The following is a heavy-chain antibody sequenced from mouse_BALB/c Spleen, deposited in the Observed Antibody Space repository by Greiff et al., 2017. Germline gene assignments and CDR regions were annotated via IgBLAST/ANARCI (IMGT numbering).Heavy chain of an antibody. Sequence: EVKLVESGGGLVQPGGSRKLSCAASGFTFSSYGMHWVRQAPEKGLEWVAYISSGSSSTYYADTVKGRFTISRDNPKNTLFLQMTSLRSEDTAMCDCEREYSSYYIDYWGQGTSLTVSS. CDR2: ISSGSSST. CDR1: GFTFSSYG. V-gene: IGHV5-17*02. J-gene: IGHJ2*02. D-gene: IGHD2-5*01. CDR3: EREYSSYYIDY.